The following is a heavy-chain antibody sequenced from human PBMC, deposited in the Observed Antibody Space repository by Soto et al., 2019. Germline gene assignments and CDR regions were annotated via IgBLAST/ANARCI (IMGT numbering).Heavy chain of an antibody. J-gene: IGHJ4*01. Sequence: GSLRLSCVGSGFTFSNNAMHWVRQAPGKGLEWVAFIPYGSSEIFYADSVKGRFTISRDNPENTLFLHMNSLRADDTAVYYCAIARVADSSLDHWGQGILVTVSS. D-gene: IGHD3-3*01. CDR1: GFTFSNNA. CDR3: AIARVADSSLDH. CDR2: IPYGSSEI. V-gene: IGHV3-30*02.